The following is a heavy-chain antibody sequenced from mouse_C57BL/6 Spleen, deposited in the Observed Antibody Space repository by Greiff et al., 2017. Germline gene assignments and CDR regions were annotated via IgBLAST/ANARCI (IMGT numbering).Heavy chain of an antibody. D-gene: IGHD1-3*01. CDR2: IWGDGST. CDR1: GFSLTSYG. J-gene: IGHJ4*01. Sequence: QVQLQQSGPGLVAPSQRLSITCTVSGFSLTSYGVSWVRQPPGKGLEWLGVIWGDGSTNYHSALISRLSISKDNSKSQVFLKLNSLQTDDTATYYGAKEAQDYAMDYWGQGTSGTVSS. CDR3: AKEAQDYAMDY. V-gene: IGHV2-3*01.